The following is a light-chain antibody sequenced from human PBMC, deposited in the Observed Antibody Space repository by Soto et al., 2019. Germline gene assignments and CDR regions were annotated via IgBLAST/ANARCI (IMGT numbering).Light chain of an antibody. V-gene: IGKV3-15*01. CDR1: QSVSSY. J-gene: IGKJ4*01. CDR3: QRYNNWPLT. Sequence: EIVLTQYPATLSLSARERATLSCRASQSVSSYLAWYQQKPGQAPRILIYDASTRATGVPARFSGSRSGTEITLTINSLQSEDFAVYYGQRYNNWPLTFGGGTKVDIK. CDR2: DAS.